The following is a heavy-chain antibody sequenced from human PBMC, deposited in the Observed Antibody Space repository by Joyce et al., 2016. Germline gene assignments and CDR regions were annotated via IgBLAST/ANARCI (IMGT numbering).Heavy chain of an antibody. CDR1: GFTFSSYW. CDR2: INSDGRNT. J-gene: IGHJ6*02. V-gene: IGHV3-74*01. Sequence: EVQLVESGGGLVQPGGSLRLSCAASGFTFSSYWMHWVRQVPGKGPVWVARINSDGRNTSYADSVKGRFTISRDNANNTLYLQMSSLRVEDAAIYYCAGCAPYYNNGRNYYYGMDVWGQGTSVTVSS. D-gene: IGHD3-9*01. CDR3: AGCAPYYNNGRNYYYGMDV.